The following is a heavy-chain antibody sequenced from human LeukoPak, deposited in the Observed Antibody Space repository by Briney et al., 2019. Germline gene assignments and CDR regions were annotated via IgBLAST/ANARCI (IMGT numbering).Heavy chain of an antibody. CDR1: GFTFVGNA. Sequence: PGGSLRLSCAASGFTFVGNAVTWVRQAPGKGLEWVSTISGSGDTYYADSVKGRFTISRDDSKSTLSLQMNSLRGEDTAVYYCAKDGTRYSGTYFDYWGQGTLVTVSS. CDR3: AKDGTRYSGTYFDY. V-gene: IGHV3-23*01. CDR2: ISGSGDT. D-gene: IGHD1-26*01. J-gene: IGHJ4*02.